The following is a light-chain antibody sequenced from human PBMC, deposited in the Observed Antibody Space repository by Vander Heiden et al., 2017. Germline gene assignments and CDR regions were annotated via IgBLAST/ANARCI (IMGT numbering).Light chain of an antibody. CDR3: QQRSNWPPMYT. V-gene: IGKV3-11*01. Sequence: EIVLTQSPATLSLSPGERPTLTCRASKRVSSYLAWYQQKPGQAPRLLIYDASNRATGIPARFSGSGSGTDFTLTISSLEPEDFAVYYCQQRSNWPPMYTFGQGTKLEIK. J-gene: IGKJ2*01. CDR2: DAS. CDR1: KRVSSY.